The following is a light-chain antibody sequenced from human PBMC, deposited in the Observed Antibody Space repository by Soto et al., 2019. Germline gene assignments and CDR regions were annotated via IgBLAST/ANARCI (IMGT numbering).Light chain of an antibody. CDR3: QQYYSLPLT. Sequence: DIVMTQSPDSLAVSLGERATINCKSSQSILYSTNNKNYLAWYQQKPGQPPKLLIYWASTRESGVPDRFSGSGSGTDFTVTICGLQAEDVAVYYCQQYYSLPLTFGGGTKVEIK. CDR2: WAS. CDR1: QSILYSTNNKNY. V-gene: IGKV4-1*01. J-gene: IGKJ4*01.